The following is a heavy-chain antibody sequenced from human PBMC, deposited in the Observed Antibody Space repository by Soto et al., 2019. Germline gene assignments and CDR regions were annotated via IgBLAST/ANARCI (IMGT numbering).Heavy chain of an antibody. J-gene: IGHJ6*04. CDR3: TRVKLGVSAGCHRVLDV. CDR2: IKNKGNSYTT. Sequence: EVQLVESGGGLVQPGGSLRLSCAASGFTFSDHYMDWVRQAPGEGLEWVGRIKNKGNSYTTEYAASVEGRITSSRDDSRKSLFLQMNGLKTEDTALYYCTRVKLGVSAGCHRVLDVWGEGTTVTVSS. D-gene: IGHD2-2*01. V-gene: IGHV3-72*01. CDR1: GFTFSDHY.